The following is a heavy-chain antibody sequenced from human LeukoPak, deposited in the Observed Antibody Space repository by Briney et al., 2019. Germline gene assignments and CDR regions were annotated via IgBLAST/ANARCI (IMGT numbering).Heavy chain of an antibody. Sequence: ASVKVSCKASGGTFRNYIFSWVRQAPGPGHEWVGGVMPMFNTSNYAQKFQGRVTITADENTSTVYMELSSLRSEDTAVYYCAKVQNEVVPIAMRGWFDPWGQGTLVAVSS. CDR3: AKVQNEVVPIAMRGWFDP. CDR2: VMPMFNTS. J-gene: IGHJ5*02. CDR1: GGTFRNYI. V-gene: IGHV1-69*13. D-gene: IGHD2-2*01.